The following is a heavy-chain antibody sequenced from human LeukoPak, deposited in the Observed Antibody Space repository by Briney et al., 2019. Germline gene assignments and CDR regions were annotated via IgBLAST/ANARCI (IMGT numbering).Heavy chain of an antibody. CDR2: IYYSGST. CDR1: GGSISSSSYY. D-gene: IGHD4-17*01. Sequence: SETLSLTCTVSGGSISSSSYYWGWIRQPPGKGLEWIGSIYYSGSTYYNPSLKSRVTISVDTSKNQFSLKLSSVTAADTAVYYYAGTHDYGDLNWFDPWGQGTLVTVSS. V-gene: IGHV4-39*01. CDR3: AGTHDYGDLNWFDP. J-gene: IGHJ5*02.